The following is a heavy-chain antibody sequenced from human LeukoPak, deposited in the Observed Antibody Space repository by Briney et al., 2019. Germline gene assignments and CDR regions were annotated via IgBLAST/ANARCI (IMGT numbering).Heavy chain of an antibody. CDR3: ARDPATDYYGMDV. CDR1: GFTFRDYT. V-gene: IGHV3-21*01. J-gene: IGHJ6*02. Sequence: PGGSLRLSCAASGFTFRDYTMNWVRQAPGKGLEWVSAISKSGTYIKYADSVKGRFTVSRDNAKNSLFLQMNSLRVEDTAVYYCARDPATDYYGMDVWGQGTTVTVSS. CDR2: ISKSGTYI.